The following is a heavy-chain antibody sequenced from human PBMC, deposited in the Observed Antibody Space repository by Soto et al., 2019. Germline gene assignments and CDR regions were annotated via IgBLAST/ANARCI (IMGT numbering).Heavy chain of an antibody. V-gene: IGHV3-48*02. Sequence: EVQLVESGGGLVQPGGSLRLSCAASGFTFSTYSINWVRQAPGKVLEWISYISDNSSVIYYADAVKGLFTISRDNAKNALYLQMNSLRDEDAAVYYCARDRDAYCSKGICSGPYFDYWGQGTLVTVSS. J-gene: IGHJ4*02. D-gene: IGHD2-8*01. CDR2: ISDNSSVI. CDR3: ARDRDAYCSKGICSGPYFDY. CDR1: GFTFSTYS.